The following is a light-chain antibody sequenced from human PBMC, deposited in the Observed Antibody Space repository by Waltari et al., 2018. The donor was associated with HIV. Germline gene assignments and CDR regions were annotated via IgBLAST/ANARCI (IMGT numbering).Light chain of an antibody. CDR2: RNN. CDR3: AAWDDTLTVV. Sequence: QSVLTQPPSASGTPGQSVTISCSGTSSNIGTTYVYWYQQFPGTAPKLLIYRNNKRPSGVPDRFSGSKSGTSASLDISGLRSDDEAEYYCAAWDDTLTVVFGGGTKLTVL. J-gene: IGLJ2*01. CDR1: SSNIGTTY. V-gene: IGLV1-47*01.